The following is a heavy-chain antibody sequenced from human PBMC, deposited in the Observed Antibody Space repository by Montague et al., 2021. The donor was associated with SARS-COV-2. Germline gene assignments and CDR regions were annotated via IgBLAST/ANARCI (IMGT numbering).Heavy chain of an antibody. CDR2: IYSTGDT. Sequence: TLSLTCTVSGGAINRDDYYWTWIRQPPGKGLEWIGNIYSTGDTSYSPSLKGRVGISLDTSKNQVSLNLRSVAAADTAVYYCAREVVHVDVLTDIPKILYYGLDVWGQGTTVVVSS. D-gene: IGHD2-21*02. V-gene: IGHV4-30-4*08. J-gene: IGHJ6*02. CDR1: GGAINRDDYY. CDR3: AREVVHVDVLTDIPKILYYGLDV.